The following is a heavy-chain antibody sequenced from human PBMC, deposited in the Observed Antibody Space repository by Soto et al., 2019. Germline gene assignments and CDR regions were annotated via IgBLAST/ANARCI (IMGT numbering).Heavy chain of an antibody. J-gene: IGHJ6*02. D-gene: IGHD3-10*01. CDR3: ARDPVNYYGSWTYGMDV. V-gene: IGHV3-30-3*01. CDR1: GLTLSRFA. Sequence: QVQLVESGGGVVQPGRSLRLSCAASGLTLSRFAMHWVRQAPGKGLEWVAVIGYDGSNKDYADSVKGRFTISRDNSKNTLYPQMNSLRPDDTDVYYCARDPVNYYGSWTYGMDVWGQGTTVTVSS. CDR2: IGYDGSNK.